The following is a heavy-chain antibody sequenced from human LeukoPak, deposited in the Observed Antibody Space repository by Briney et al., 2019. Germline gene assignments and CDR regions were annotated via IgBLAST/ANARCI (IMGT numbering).Heavy chain of an antibody. CDR2: IVVGSGNT. CDR1: GFTFTSSA. Sequence: ASVKVSCTASGFTFTSSAVQWVRQARGQRLEWIGWIVVGSGNTNYAQKFQERVTITRDMSTSTAYMELSSLRSEDTAVYYCAAVDDSSGYYLDYWGQGTLVTVSS. CDR3: AAVDDSSGYYLDY. J-gene: IGHJ4*02. V-gene: IGHV1-58*01. D-gene: IGHD3-22*01.